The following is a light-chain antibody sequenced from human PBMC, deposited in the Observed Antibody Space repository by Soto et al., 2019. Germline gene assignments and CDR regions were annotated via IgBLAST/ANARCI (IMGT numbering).Light chain of an antibody. CDR3: QQYCSSPPYT. Sequence: EIVLTQSPGTLSLSPGERATLSCRASQSVSSSYLAWYQQKPGQAPRLLIYGASSRATGIPDRFSGSGSGTNFTLTINRLEPEDFAVYYCQQYCSSPPYTFGQGNKLEIK. J-gene: IGKJ2*01. V-gene: IGKV3-20*01. CDR2: GAS. CDR1: QSVSSSY.